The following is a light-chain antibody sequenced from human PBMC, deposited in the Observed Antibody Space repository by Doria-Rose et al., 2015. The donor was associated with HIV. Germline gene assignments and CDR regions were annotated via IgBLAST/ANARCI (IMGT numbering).Light chain of an antibody. V-gene: IGKV3-20*01. J-gene: IGKJ1*01. CDR3: HQYGTSWT. Sequence: EIVMTQSPGTLSLSPGERATLSRRASQSFSSTYLAWYQQQPGQAPSLLIYDGSTRATCIPDRFSASGSGTDSTLTINRLEPEDFALYYCHQYGTSWTFGQGTKVEI. CDR1: QSFSSTY. CDR2: DGS.